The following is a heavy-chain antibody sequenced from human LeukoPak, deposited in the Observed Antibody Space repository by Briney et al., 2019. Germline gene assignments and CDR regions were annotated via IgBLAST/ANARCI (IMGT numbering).Heavy chain of an antibody. D-gene: IGHD5-24*01. CDR2: INPKTGGT. Sequence: ASVKVSCKASGYTFTGYYMNWVRQAPGQGLEWLGRINPKTGGTNYAQNFQGRVTMTRNTSISTAYMELSSLRSEDTAVYYCARSQRWLQLLYYYYYMDVWGKGTTVTVSS. V-gene: IGHV1-2*06. J-gene: IGHJ6*03. CDR3: ARSQRWLQLLYYYYYMDV. CDR1: GYTFTGYY.